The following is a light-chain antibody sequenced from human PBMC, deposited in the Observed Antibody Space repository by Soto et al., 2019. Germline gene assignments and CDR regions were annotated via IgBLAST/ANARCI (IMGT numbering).Light chain of an antibody. V-gene: IGLV1-40*01. J-gene: IGLJ2*01. CDR1: SSNIGAGYD. CDR3: QSYDSSLSGPVV. Sequence: QSVLTQPPSVSWAPGQRVTISCTGSSSNIGAGYDVHWYQQLPGTAPNLLIYGNSNRPSGVPDRFSGSKSGTSASLAITGLQAEDEADYYCQSYDSSLSGPVVFGGGTKLTVL. CDR2: GNS.